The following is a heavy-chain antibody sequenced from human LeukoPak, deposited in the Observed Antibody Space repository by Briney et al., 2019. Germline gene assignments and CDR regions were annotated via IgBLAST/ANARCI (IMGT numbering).Heavy chain of an antibody. CDR3: ARDQFYDSSGYYGNDAFDI. CDR1: GGSISSGDHY. CDR2: IYYSGST. Sequence: SQTLSLTCTVSGGSISSGDHYWSWIRQPPGKGLEWIGYIYYSGSTYYNPSLKSRVTISVDTSKNQFSLKLSSVTAADTAVYYCARDQFYDSSGYYGNDAFDIWGQGTMVTVSS. V-gene: IGHV4-30-4*01. J-gene: IGHJ3*02. D-gene: IGHD3-22*01.